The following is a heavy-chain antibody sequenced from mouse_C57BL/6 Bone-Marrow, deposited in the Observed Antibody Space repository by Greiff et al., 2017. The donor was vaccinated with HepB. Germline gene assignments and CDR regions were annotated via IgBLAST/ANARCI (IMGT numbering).Heavy chain of an antibody. J-gene: IGHJ3*01. CDR2: ILPGSGST. D-gene: IGHD3-1*01. CDR1: GYTFTGYW. Sequence: QVQLQQSGAELMKPGASVKLSCKATGYTFTGYWIGWVKQRPGHGLEWIGEILPGSGSTNYNEKFKGKATFTADTSSNTAYMKLSSLTTEDSAIYYCAILRERFAYWGQGTLVTVSA. V-gene: IGHV1-9*01. CDR3: AILRERFAY.